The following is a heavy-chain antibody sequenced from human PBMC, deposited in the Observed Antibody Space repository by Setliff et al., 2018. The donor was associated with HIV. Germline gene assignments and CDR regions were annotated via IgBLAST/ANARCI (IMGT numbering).Heavy chain of an antibody. CDR2: VHNSGST. V-gene: IGHV4-39*07. CDR3: TRTEDYSYGDAPFDY. CDR1: GDSIRSSVYY. J-gene: IGHJ4*01. D-gene: IGHD5-18*01. Sequence: PSETLSLTCTVSGDSIRSSVYYWGWIRQPPGKGLEWIGSVHNSGSTYYHPSLQSRVTISLDMSKDQFSLKVKSVTAADTAIYYCTRTEDYSYGDAPFDYWGHGTLVTVSS.